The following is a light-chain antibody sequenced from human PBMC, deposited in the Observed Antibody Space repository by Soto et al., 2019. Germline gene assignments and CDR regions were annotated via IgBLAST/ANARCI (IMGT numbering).Light chain of an antibody. CDR1: QAIRND. Sequence: AIQMTQSPSSLSASVGDRVTITCRASQAIRNDLAWYQQKPGKAPKLLIYAASNLQSGVPSRFSGSGSGTDFALTISSLQPEDFATYYCLQDYNYPFTFGQGTKLEIK. CDR2: AAS. V-gene: IGKV1-6*01. J-gene: IGKJ2*01. CDR3: LQDYNYPFT.